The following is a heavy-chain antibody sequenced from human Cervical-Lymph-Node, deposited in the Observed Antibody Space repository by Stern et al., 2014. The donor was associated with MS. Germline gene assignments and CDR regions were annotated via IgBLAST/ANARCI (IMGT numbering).Heavy chain of an antibody. D-gene: IGHD6-13*01. CDR3: ARVLPEQHLVRVWYFDL. J-gene: IGHJ2*01. Sequence: QVQLQESGLGLVKPSETLSLTCSVSGGPVSSYYWSWIRQSPGKGLEWIGYMYYNGGTNYNPSLKSRVAMSLDTSKNYLSLNLSSVTAADTAVYYCARVLPEQHLVRVWYFDLWGRGTLVTVSS. CDR1: GGPVSSYY. V-gene: IGHV4-59*02. CDR2: MYYNGGT.